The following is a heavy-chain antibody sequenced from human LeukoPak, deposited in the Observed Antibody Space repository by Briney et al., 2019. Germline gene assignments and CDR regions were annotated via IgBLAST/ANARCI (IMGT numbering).Heavy chain of an antibody. CDR1: GGSISSGGYS. CDR2: IYHSGST. CDR3: ARQRGNNYFDY. V-gene: IGHV4-30-2*01. D-gene: IGHD3-10*01. J-gene: IGHJ4*02. Sequence: SETLSLTCGVSGGSISSGGYSWRWIRQPPGKGLEWIGYIYHSGSTYYNPSLKSRVTISVDRSKNQFPLKLSSVTAADTAVYYCARQRGNNYFDYWGQGTLVTVSS.